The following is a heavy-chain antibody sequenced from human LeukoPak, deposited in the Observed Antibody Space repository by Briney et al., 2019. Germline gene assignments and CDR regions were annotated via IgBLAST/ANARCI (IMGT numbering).Heavy chain of an antibody. CDR1: GFTFSSYA. CDR3: AKGRHSSSWYVLDY. V-gene: IGHV3-23*01. J-gene: IGHJ4*02. D-gene: IGHD6-13*01. Sequence: PGRSLRLSCAASGFTFSSYAMSWVRQAPGKGLEWVSAISGSGGSTYYADSVKGRFTISRDNSKNTLYLQMNSLRAEDTAVYYCAKGRHSSSWYVLDYWGQGTLVTVSS. CDR2: ISGSGGST.